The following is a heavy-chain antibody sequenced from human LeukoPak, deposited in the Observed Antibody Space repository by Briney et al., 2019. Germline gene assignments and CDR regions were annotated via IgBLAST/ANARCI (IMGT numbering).Heavy chain of an antibody. V-gene: IGHV5-51*01. D-gene: IGHD6-13*01. Sequence: GESLKISCKGSANSFTSYWIGWVRQMPGKGLEWMGIIYPGDSETRYSPSFQGLATFSVDTFISTAYLVWSRLKASDAAMYYCGGNPRIAEPGTFWPRICFDPGGRGPLSPSPQ. J-gene: IGHJ5*02. CDR3: GGNPRIAEPGTFWPRICFDP. CDR2: IYPGDSET. CDR1: ANSFTSYW.